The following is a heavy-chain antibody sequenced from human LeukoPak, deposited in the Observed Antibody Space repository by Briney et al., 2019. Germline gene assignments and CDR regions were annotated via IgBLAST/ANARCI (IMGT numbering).Heavy chain of an antibody. CDR3: ARSSEQQLVQGY. CDR2: MNPNSGNT. D-gene: IGHD6-13*01. CDR1: GYTFTSYD. V-gene: IGHV1-8*01. Sequence: ASVKVSCKASGYTFTSYDINWVRQATGQGLEWMGWMNPNSGNTGYAQKFQGRVTMTRNTSISTAYMELSSLRSGDTAVYYCARSSEQQLVQGYWGQGTLVTVSS. J-gene: IGHJ4*02.